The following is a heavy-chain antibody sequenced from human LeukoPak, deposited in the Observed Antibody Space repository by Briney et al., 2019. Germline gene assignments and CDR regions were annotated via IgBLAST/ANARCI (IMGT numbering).Heavy chain of an antibody. J-gene: IGHJ4*02. CDR2: VSTSGSST. Sequence: GGSLRLSCAASGFTFTDYAITWVRQAPGKGLEWVSAVSTSGSSTCYADSVKGRFTISRDNSKNTLYLQMNSLRAEDTAVYYCAKRRTTVISLDQWGQGTLVTVSS. V-gene: IGHV3-23*01. CDR1: GFTFTDYA. CDR3: AKRRTTVISLDQ. D-gene: IGHD4-11*01.